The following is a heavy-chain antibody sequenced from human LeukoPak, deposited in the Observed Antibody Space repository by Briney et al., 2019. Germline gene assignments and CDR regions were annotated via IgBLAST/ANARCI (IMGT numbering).Heavy chain of an antibody. V-gene: IGHV4-34*01. CDR3: AREGLELLTNWFDP. J-gene: IGHJ5*02. D-gene: IGHD1-7*01. CDR1: GGSFSGYY. Sequence: SETLSLTCAVYGGSFSGYYWSWIRQPPGKGLEWIGEINHSGSTNYNPSLESRVTISVDTSKNQFSLKLSSVTAADTAVYYCAREGLELLTNWFDPWGQGTLVTVSS. CDR2: INHSGST.